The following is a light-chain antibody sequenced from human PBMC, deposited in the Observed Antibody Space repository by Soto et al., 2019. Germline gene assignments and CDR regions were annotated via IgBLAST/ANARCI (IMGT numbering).Light chain of an antibody. J-gene: IGKJ3*01. CDR2: GAS. Sequence: EILMTQSPATLSVSPGERATLSCRASQSLSRNLAWYQQKPGQAPRLLIYGASTRASGIPARFSGSGSGTEFTLTISSLQAEDFALYYWQHYNDRPPAFTFRPGTKVDL. V-gene: IGKV3D-15*01. CDR1: QSLSRN. CDR3: QHYNDRPPAFT.